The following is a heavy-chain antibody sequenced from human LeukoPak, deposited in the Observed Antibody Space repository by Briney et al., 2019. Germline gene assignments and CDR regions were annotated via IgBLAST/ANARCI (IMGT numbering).Heavy chain of an antibody. Sequence: GGSLRLSCAASGFSFSNYEMNWVRQAPGKGLEWVSYISSGGGTIYYTDSVKGRFTISRDNAKISLYLQMNSLRAEDTAVYYCARGQTVGAYWGQGTLVTVSS. J-gene: IGHJ4*02. CDR2: ISSGGGTI. V-gene: IGHV3-48*03. CDR3: ARGQTVGAY. CDR1: GFSFSNYE.